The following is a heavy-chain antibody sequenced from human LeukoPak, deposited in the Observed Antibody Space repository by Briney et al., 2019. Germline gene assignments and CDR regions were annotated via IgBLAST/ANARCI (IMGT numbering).Heavy chain of an antibody. J-gene: IGHJ6*02. D-gene: IGHD1-1*01. Sequence: GGSLRLSCAASGFTFSTYGIHWVRQAPGKGLEWVAVISYDGINKYYEDSVKGRFTISRDNSKNTLYLQMNSLRAEDTAVYYCAKDRATGTHYYYYGLDVWGQGTTVTVSS. V-gene: IGHV3-30*18. CDR3: AKDRATGTHYYYYGLDV. CDR2: ISYDGINK. CDR1: GFTFSTYG.